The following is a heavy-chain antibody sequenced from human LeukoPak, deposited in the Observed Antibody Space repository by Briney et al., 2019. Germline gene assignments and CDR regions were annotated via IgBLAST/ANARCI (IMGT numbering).Heavy chain of an antibody. D-gene: IGHD1-26*01. CDR1: GYTFTGYY. CDR3: ARDWEGLGEYWYFDL. J-gene: IGHJ2*01. Sequence: EASVKVSCKSSGYTFTGYYMHWVRQAPGQGLEWMGCINPNSGGTNYAQKFQGRVTMTRDTSISTAYMELSRLRSDDTAVYYCARDWEGLGEYWYFDLWGRGTLVTVSS. CDR2: INPNSGGT. V-gene: IGHV1-2*02.